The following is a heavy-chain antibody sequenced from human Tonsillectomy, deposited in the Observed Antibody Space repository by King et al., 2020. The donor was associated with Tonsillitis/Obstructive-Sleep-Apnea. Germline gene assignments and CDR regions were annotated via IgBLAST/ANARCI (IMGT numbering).Heavy chain of an antibody. Sequence: QLQESGPGLVKPSGTLSLTCAVSGGSISSSNWWSWVRQPPGKGLEWIGGIYHSGSTNYNPSLKSRVTISVDKSKNQFSLKLSSVTAADTAVYYCARYYYGGNGESYFDYWGQGTLVTVSS. V-gene: IGHV4-4*02. J-gene: IGHJ4*02. CDR3: ARYYYGGNGESYFDY. CDR1: GGSISSSNW. D-gene: IGHD4-23*01. CDR2: IYHSGST.